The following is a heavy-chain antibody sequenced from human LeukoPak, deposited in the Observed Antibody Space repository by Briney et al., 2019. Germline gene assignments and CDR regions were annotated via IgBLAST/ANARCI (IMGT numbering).Heavy chain of an antibody. CDR3: ARLYCSGGSCWCDP. D-gene: IGHD2-15*01. CDR2: IKQDGSEK. Sequence: GGSLRLSCAASGFSFTSYWMSWVRQAPGKGLEWVANIKQDGSEKYYVDSVKGRFTISRDNAKNTLYLQMNSLRAEDTAVYYCARLYCSGGSCWCDPWGQGTLVTVSS. V-gene: IGHV3-7*01. J-gene: IGHJ5*02. CDR1: GFSFTSYW.